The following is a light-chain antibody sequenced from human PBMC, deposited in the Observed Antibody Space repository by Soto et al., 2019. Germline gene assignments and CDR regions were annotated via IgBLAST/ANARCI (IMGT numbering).Light chain of an antibody. V-gene: IGKV1-39*01. CDR3: QQSYSSWT. Sequence: DIQMTQSPSSLSASVGDRVTITCRASQSISSYLNWYQQKPGKAPKLLIYAASSLQSGVPSRFSGSGSRTDFTLTISSLQPEDFATYYCQQSYSSWTFGQGTKVDIK. CDR1: QSISSY. CDR2: AAS. J-gene: IGKJ1*01.